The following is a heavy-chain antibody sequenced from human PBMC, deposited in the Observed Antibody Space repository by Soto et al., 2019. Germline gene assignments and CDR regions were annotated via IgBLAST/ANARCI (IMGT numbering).Heavy chain of an antibody. Sequence: QVQLVESGGGVVQPGRSLRLSCAASGFTFSSYGMHWVRQAPGKGLEWVAVISYDGSNKYYADSVKGRFTISRDNSKNTLYLQMNSLRAEDTAVYYCAKDREYCSSTSCHNYYYYYMDVWGKGTTVTVSS. CDR1: GFTFSSYG. CDR2: ISYDGSNK. D-gene: IGHD2-2*02. J-gene: IGHJ6*03. V-gene: IGHV3-30*18. CDR3: AKDREYCSSTSCHNYYYYYMDV.